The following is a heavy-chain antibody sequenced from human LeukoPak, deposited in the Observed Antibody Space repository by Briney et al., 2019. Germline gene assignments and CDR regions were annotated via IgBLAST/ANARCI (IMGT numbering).Heavy chain of an antibody. CDR3: AKDLVAAPDY. CDR1: GYSFADYY. V-gene: IGHV1-2*02. Sequence: ASVKVSCKASGYSFADYYMHWVRQAPGQGLEWMGWIKPNSGGTRSAQKFQGRVTMTRDTSISTAYMELSSLRAEDTAVYYCAKDLVAAPDYWGQGTLVTVSS. J-gene: IGHJ4*02. CDR2: IKPNSGGT. D-gene: IGHD2-15*01.